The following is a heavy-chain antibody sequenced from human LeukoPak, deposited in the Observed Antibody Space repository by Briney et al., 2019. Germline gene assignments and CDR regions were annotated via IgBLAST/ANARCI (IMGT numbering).Heavy chain of an antibody. CDR1: GYTFTGYY. J-gene: IGHJ4*02. CDR2: INPKSGGT. V-gene: IGHV1-2*02. Sequence: ASVKVSCKASGYTFTGYYMHWVRQAPGQGLEWMGWINPKSGGTNYAQKFQGRVTMTRDTSISTAYMELSRLRSDDTAVYYCARDIMGRGRGSRNDYWGQGTLVTVSS. CDR3: ARDIMGRGRGSRNDY. D-gene: IGHD3-10*01.